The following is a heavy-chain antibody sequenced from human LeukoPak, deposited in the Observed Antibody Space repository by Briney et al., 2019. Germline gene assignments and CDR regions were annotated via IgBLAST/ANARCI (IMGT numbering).Heavy chain of an antibody. Sequence: GGSLGLSCAASGFSFITYGIHWVRQAPGKGLEWVAFIRYDGSNRFYADSVRGRFTISRDNSKNTVYLQMNSLRAEDTAVYYCAKDRSMTTVTPFDNWGQGTLVAVSS. J-gene: IGHJ4*02. V-gene: IGHV3-30*02. D-gene: IGHD4-17*01. CDR1: GFSFITYG. CDR3: AKDRSMTTVTPFDN. CDR2: IRYDGSNR.